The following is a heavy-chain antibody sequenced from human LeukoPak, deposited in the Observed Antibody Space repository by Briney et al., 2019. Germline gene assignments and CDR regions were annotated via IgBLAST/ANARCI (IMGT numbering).Heavy chain of an antibody. Sequence: GGSLRLSCAASGFTFSGYAMHWVRQAPGEGLEWVALISYDGSNIYYADSVKGRFTISRDNSKNTLYLQMNSLRPADTAVYYCAKSMGSRLGESGHWGQGTLVTVSS. CDR3: AKSMGSRLGESGH. D-gene: IGHD3-10*01. J-gene: IGHJ4*02. CDR1: GFTFSGYA. CDR2: ISYDGSNI. V-gene: IGHV3-30*04.